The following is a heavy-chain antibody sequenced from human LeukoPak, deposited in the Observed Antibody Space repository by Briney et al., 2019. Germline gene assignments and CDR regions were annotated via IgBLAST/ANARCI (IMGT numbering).Heavy chain of an antibody. V-gene: IGHV1-46*01. CDR2: IHPSHGSP. D-gene: IGHD2-21*02. Sequence: GASVKVSFKASGYTFSDYYMHWLRQAPGPGLEWMGIIHPSHGSPTYAQKFQGRVTMTRDTSTSTVDMELSSLRSDDTAVYYCARDCGGDTHICTHAFDIWGRGTMVTVSS. CDR3: ARDCGGDTHICTHAFDI. J-gene: IGHJ3*02. CDR1: GYTFSDYY.